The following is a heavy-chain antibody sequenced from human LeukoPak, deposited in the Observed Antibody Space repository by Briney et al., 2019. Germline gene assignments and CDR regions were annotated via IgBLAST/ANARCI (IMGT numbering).Heavy chain of an antibody. V-gene: IGHV3-7*04. CDR3: ARGDKFSGDY. Sequence: GGTLRLSYAASGLTFSSYWMSWVRQAPGKGLEWVANINQDGREKYYVDSVKGRFTISRDNAKNSLYLQMNSLRAEDTAVYFCARGDKFSGDYWGQGTLVTVSS. CDR1: GLTFSSYW. J-gene: IGHJ4*02. CDR2: INQDGREK. D-gene: IGHD2-15*01.